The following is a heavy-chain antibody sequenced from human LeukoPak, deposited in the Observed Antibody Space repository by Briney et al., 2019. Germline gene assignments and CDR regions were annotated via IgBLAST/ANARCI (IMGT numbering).Heavy chain of an antibody. D-gene: IGHD2-2*01. CDR1: GFTFDDYA. J-gene: IGHJ4*02. CDR3: ARSQRKDQLLFGYYFDY. Sequence: GRSLRLSCAASGFTFDDYAMHWVRHAPGKGLEWVSGISWNSDRTVYADSVKGRFTISRDNAKNSLYLQMNSQRAEDMAFYYCARSQRKDQLLFGYYFDYWGQGALVAVSS. V-gene: IGHV3-9*03. CDR2: ISWNSDRT.